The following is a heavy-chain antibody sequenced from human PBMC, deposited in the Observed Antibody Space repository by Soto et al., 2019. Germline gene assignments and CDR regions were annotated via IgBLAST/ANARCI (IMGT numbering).Heavy chain of an antibody. CDR3: ARQIYDSDTGPNFQYYFES. D-gene: IGHD3-22*01. CDR2: IDPSDSQT. V-gene: IGHV5-10-1*01. Sequence: GESLKISCKGSGYSFAGYWITWVRQKPWKGLEWMGRIDPSDSQTYYSPSFRGHVTISATKSITTVFLQRSSLRASDTAMYYCARQIYDSDTGPNFQYYFESWGQGTPVTVSS. J-gene: IGHJ4*02. CDR1: GYSFAGYW.